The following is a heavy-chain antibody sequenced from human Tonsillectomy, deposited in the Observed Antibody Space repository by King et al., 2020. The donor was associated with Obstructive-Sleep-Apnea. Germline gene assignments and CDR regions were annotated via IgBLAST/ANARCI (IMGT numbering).Heavy chain of an antibody. D-gene: IGHD2-2*01. Sequence: VQLVESGGGLVKPGGSLRLSCAASGFTFSSYSMNWVRQAPGKGLEWVSSISSSSSYIYYADSVKGRFTISRDNAKNSLYLQMNSLRAEDTAVYYCARDLDTDRRHYATSGDDAFDIWGQGTMVTVSS. J-gene: IGHJ3*02. CDR1: GFTFSSYS. CDR3: ARDLDTDRRHYATSGDDAFDI. V-gene: IGHV3-21*01. CDR2: ISSSSSYI.